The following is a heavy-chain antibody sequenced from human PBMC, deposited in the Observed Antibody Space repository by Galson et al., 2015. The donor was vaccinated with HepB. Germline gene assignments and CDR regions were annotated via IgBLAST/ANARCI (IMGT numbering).Heavy chain of an antibody. CDR2: ISSDGGST. D-gene: IGHD3-3*01. J-gene: IGHJ4*02. CDR1: GFTFSRYA. CDR3: VKDRLASDFWSGYYTAFDY. V-gene: IGHV3-64D*06. Sequence: SLRLSCAASGFTFSRYAMHWVRQAPGKGLEYVSVISSDGGSTDYADSVKGRFTISRDNSKNTLYLQMSSLRAEDTAVYYCVKDRLASDFWSGYYTAFDYWGQGTLVTVSS.